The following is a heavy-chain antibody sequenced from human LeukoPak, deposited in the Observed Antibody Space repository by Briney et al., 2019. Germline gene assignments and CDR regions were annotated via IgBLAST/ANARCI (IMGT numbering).Heavy chain of an antibody. CDR1: GYTFNSYD. J-gene: IGHJ4*02. Sequence: GASVKVSCKASGYTFNSYDISWVRQAPGQGLEWMAWISTYNGNTNYAQEVQGRATMTTDTSTSTAYMELRSLRSDDTAVYYCARVLRYDFWSAYYFDYWGQGTLVTVSS. CDR3: ARVLRYDFWSAYYFDY. V-gene: IGHV1-18*01. CDR2: ISTYNGNT. D-gene: IGHD3-3*01.